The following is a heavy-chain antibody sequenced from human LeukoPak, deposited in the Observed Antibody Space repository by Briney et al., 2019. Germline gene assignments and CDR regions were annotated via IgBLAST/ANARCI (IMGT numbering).Heavy chain of an antibody. CDR3: ARDGDDFWSGPYYFDY. Sequence: ASVKVSCKASGYTFTSYGISWVRQAPGQGLEWMGWISAYNGNTNYAQKLQGRVTMTTDTSTSTAYMELRSLRSDGTAVYYCARDGDDFWSGPYYFDYWGQGTLVTVSS. J-gene: IGHJ4*02. CDR2: ISAYNGNT. D-gene: IGHD3-3*01. CDR1: GYTFTSYG. V-gene: IGHV1-18*01.